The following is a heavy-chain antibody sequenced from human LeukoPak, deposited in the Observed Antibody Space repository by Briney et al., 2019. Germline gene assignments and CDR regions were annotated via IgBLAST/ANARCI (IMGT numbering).Heavy chain of an antibody. CDR3: ARRRYCSSTSCYGGVDGFDI. V-gene: IGHV5-51*01. Sequence: GESLKISCKASGYSFTNYWIGWVRQMPGEGLEWMGIIYPGDSDTRYRPSFQGQVTISADKSFSTAYLQWSSLKASDTAMYYCARRRYCSSTSCYGGVDGFDIWGQGTMVTVSS. CDR1: GYSFTNYW. CDR2: IYPGDSDT. J-gene: IGHJ3*02. D-gene: IGHD2-2*01.